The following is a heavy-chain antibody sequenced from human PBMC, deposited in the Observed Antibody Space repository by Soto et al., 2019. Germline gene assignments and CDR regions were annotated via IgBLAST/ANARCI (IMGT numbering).Heavy chain of an antibody. Sequence: LCLTCAVYGGSFSGYYWTWIRQPPGKGLEWIGEITHSGSTNYNPSLKSRVTISVDTSKNQFSLNLHSVTAADTAVYYCARSSVRGWSYWGQGTRVTVSS. CDR1: GGSFSGYY. J-gene: IGHJ4*02. D-gene: IGHD3-10*02. V-gene: IGHV4-34*01. CDR2: ITHSGST. CDR3: ARSSVRGWSY.